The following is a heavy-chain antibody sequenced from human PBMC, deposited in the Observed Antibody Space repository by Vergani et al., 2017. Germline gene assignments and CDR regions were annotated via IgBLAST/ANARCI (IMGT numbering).Heavy chain of an antibody. J-gene: IGHJ6*03. CDR2: IIPIFGTA. V-gene: IGHV1-69*01. D-gene: IGHD5-24*01. CDR3: ARDQEVGDXYNPLASSYYYYYYYMDV. Sequence: QVQLVQSGAEVKKPGSSVKVSCKASGGTFSSYAISWVRQAPGQGLAWMGGIIPIFGTANYAQKFQGRVTITADESTSTAYMELSSLRSEDTAVYYCARDQEVGDXYNPLASSYYYYYYYMDVWGKGTTVTVSS. CDR1: GGTFSSYA.